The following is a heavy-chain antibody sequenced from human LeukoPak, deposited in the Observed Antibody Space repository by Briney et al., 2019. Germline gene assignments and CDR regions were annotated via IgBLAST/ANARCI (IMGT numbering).Heavy chain of an antibody. CDR1: GFTFSNAW. J-gene: IGHJ4*02. V-gene: IGHV3-15*01. CDR2: IKSKTDGGTT. Sequence: GGSLRLSCAASGFTFSNAWMSWVRQAPGKGLEWVGRIKSKTDGGTTDYTAPVKGRFTISRDDSKNTLYLQMNSLKTEDTAVYYCTTASIAVAGTGGYWGQGTLVTVSS. CDR3: TTASIAVAGTGGY. D-gene: IGHD6-19*01.